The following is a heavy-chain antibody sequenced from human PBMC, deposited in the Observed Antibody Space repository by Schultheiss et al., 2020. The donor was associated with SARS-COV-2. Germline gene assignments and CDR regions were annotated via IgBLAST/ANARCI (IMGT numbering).Heavy chain of an antibody. CDR2: IYYSGST. D-gene: IGHD4-17*01. CDR1: GGSISSGGYS. CDR3: ARDCTDIDYGVYLQAYYFDY. Sequence: SETLSLTCAVSGGSISSGGYSWSWIRQPPGKGLEWIGYIYYSGSTNYNPSLKSRVTISVDTSKNQFSLKLSSVTAADTAVYYCARDCTDIDYGVYLQAYYFDYWGQGTLVTVSS. V-gene: IGHV4-61*08. J-gene: IGHJ4*02.